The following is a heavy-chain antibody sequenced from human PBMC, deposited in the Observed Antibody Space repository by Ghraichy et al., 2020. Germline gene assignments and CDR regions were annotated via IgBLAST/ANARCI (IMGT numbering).Heavy chain of an antibody. J-gene: IGHJ6*03. Sequence: GGSLRLSCAASGFTFSSYAMSWVRQAPGKGLEWVSAISGSGGSTYYADSVKGRFTISRDNSKNTLYLQMNSLRAEDTAVYYCAIQSGWEYYYYMDVWGKGTTVTVSS. D-gene: IGHD1-26*01. CDR3: AIQSGWEYYYYMDV. CDR2: ISGSGGST. CDR1: GFTFSSYA. V-gene: IGHV3-23*01.